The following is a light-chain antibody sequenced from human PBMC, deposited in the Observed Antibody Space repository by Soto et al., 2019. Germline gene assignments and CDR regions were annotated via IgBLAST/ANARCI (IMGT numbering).Light chain of an antibody. CDR2: EVS. J-gene: IGLJ2*01. V-gene: IGLV2-14*01. CDR3: SSYTSSNTLV. Sequence: QSALTQAASASGSPGQSITISCTGTSSDVGAYNYVSWYQQHPGKAPKLMIFEVSDRPSGVSNRFSGSKSGNTASLTISGLQAEDEADYYCSSYTSSNTLVFGGGTKLTVL. CDR1: SSDVGAYNY.